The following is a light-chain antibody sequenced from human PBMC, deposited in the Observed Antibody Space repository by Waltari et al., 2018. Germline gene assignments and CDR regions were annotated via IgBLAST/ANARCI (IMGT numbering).Light chain of an antibody. CDR1: QSVRSY. Sequence: EIVLTQSPATLSLSPGERATLSCRASQSVRSYLAWYQQKLGQAPRLLIYDVSNRATGIPARFSGSGSGTDFTLTISSLEPEDFAGYYCQQRNNWPLTFGGGTKVEIK. CDR2: DVS. J-gene: IGKJ4*01. V-gene: IGKV3-11*01. CDR3: QQRNNWPLT.